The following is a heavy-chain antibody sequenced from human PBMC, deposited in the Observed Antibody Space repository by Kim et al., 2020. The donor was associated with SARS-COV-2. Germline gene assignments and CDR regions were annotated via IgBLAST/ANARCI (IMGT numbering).Heavy chain of an antibody. J-gene: IGHJ6*02. D-gene: IGHD1-26*01. CDR3: ATGMEGVGSTVHFYDTDV. Sequence: GGSLRLSCAGSGFTLKNSWMNWVRQAPGKGLEWVGRIKSEADGGTTDYVAPVKGRFTIGRDDSKNTVYLHLNSLKREDTGVYFCATGMEGVGSTVHFYDTDVWGQGTTVTVSS. V-gene: IGHV3-15*01. CDR1: GFTLKNSW. CDR2: IKSEADGGTT.